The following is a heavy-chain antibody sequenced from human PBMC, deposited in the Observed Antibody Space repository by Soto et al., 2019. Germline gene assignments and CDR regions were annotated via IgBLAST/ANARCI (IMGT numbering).Heavy chain of an antibody. CDR1: GGSFSGYY. D-gene: IGHD2-15*01. Sequence: SGTLSLTCAVYGGSFSGYYWSWIRQPPGKGLEWIGEINHSGSTNYNPSLKSRVTISVDTSKNQFSLKLSSVTAADTAVYYCARGRPEVVAAGTASAAFDIWGQGTMVTVSS. J-gene: IGHJ3*02. CDR2: INHSGST. V-gene: IGHV4-34*01. CDR3: ARGRPEVVAAGTASAAFDI.